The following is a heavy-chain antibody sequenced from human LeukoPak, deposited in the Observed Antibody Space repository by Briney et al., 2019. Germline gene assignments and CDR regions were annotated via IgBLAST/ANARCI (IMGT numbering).Heavy chain of an antibody. Sequence: PSETLSLTCTVSGGSISSYYWSWIRQPAGKGLEWIGRIYTSGSTNYNPSLKSRVTISVDTSKNQFSLKLSSVTAADTAVYYCARGFSGFLYSSSSLNWFDPWGQGTLVTVSS. V-gene: IGHV4-4*07. D-gene: IGHD6-6*01. CDR1: GGSISSYY. J-gene: IGHJ5*02. CDR2: IYTSGST. CDR3: ARGFSGFLYSSSSLNWFDP.